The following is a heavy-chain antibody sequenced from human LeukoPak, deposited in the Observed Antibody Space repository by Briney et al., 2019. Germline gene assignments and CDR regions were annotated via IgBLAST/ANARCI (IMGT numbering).Heavy chain of an antibody. CDR2: ISGSGGST. CDR3: AHVAGWAAAGTYYFDY. Sequence: PGGSLRLSCAASGFTFCSYAMNWVRQAPGKGLECVSSISGSGGSTYYADSVKGRLTISRDNSKNTLYLQMNSLRAEDTAVYYCAHVAGWAAAGTYYFDYWGQGTLVTVSS. D-gene: IGHD6-13*01. J-gene: IGHJ4*02. V-gene: IGHV3-23*01. CDR1: GFTFCSYA.